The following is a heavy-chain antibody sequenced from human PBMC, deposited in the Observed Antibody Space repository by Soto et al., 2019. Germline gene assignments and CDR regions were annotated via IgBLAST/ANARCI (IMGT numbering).Heavy chain of an antibody. V-gene: IGHV1-69*06. CDR1: GVTFSSYA. Sequence: SVKVSCKASGVTFSSYAISWVRQAPGQGLEWMGGIIPIFGTANYAQKFQGRVTITADKSTGTAYMELSSLRSEDTAVYYCATGLNSGSYQVIDYWGQGTLVTVSS. J-gene: IGHJ4*02. D-gene: IGHD1-26*01. CDR3: ATGLNSGSYQVIDY. CDR2: IIPIFGTA.